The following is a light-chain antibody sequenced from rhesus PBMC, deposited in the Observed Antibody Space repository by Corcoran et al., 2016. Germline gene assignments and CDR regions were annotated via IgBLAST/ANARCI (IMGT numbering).Light chain of an antibody. V-gene: IGKV1-21*01. Sequence: DIQMTQSPSYLSASVGDRVTITCRASQGISTWLAWYQQTPGKAPKLLIYKTSSLQSGVPSRFSGSGAGTDVTLTISSLQPEDFATYYCQQYNSAPFTFGPGTKLDIK. CDR1: QGISTW. CDR2: KTS. J-gene: IGKJ3*01. CDR3: QQYNSAPFT.